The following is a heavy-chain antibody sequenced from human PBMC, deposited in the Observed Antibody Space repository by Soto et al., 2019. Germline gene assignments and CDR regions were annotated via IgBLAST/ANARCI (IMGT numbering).Heavy chain of an antibody. J-gene: IGHJ6*02. CDR3: ARGLTTGYYYYYGMDV. D-gene: IGHD4-17*01. CDR2: ISSSSSYI. Sequence: EVQLVESGGGLVKPGGSLRLSCAASGFTFSSYSMNWVRQAPGKGLEWVSSISSSSSYIYYADSVKGRFTISRDNAKNSLDLQMNSLRAEDTAVYYCARGLTTGYYYYYGMDVWGQGTTVTVSS. V-gene: IGHV3-21*01. CDR1: GFTFSSYS.